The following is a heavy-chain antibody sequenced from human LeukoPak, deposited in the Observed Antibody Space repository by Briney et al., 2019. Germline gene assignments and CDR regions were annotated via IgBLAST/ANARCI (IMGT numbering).Heavy chain of an antibody. V-gene: IGHV3-23*01. CDR1: GFTFSSYV. D-gene: IGHD1-26*01. J-gene: IGHJ4*02. CDR3: AKSGGSGSYSRFV. CDR2: ISGSGGST. Sequence: GGSLRLSCAASGFTFSSYVMSWVRQAPGKGLEWVSTISGSGGSTYYADSVQGRFTISRDNSKDTLYLQMNSLSAEDTAVYYCAKSGGSGSYSRFVWGQGTLVTVSS.